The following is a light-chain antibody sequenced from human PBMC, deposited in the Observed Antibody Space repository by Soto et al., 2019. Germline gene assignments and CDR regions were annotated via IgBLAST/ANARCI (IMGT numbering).Light chain of an antibody. CDR1: SSDVGAYNY. J-gene: IGLJ1*01. CDR2: DVT. CDR3: TSYTSGSTYV. V-gene: IGLV2-14*01. Sequence: QSALTQPASVSGSPGQSITISCTGTSSDVGAYNYVSWYQQHPGKAPRLMIYDVTSRPSGVSNRFSGSKSGNTASLTISGLQAEDEADYYCTSYTSGSTYVLGTGTKVTVL.